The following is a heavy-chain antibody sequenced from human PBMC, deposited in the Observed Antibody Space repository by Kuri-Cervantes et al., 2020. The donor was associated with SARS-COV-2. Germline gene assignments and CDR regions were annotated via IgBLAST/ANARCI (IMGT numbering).Heavy chain of an antibody. V-gene: IGHV4-34*01. CDR1: GGSFSGYY. CDR3: ARISRTYAFDI. D-gene: IGHD1-14*01. Sequence: SETLSLTCAVYGGSFSGYYWSWIRQPPGKGLEWIGEINHSGSTNYNPSLKSRVTISVDKSKNQLSLKLSSVTAADTAVYYCARISRTYAFDIWGQGTMVTVSS. CDR2: INHSGST. J-gene: IGHJ3*02.